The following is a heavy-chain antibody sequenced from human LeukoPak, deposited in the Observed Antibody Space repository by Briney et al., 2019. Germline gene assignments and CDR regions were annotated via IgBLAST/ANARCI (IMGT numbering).Heavy chain of an antibody. J-gene: IGHJ2*01. CDR1: GFTVSTNY. CDR3: ARVGDHYHWYFDL. Sequence: GGSLRLSCAASGFTVSTNYMSWVRQAPGKGLEWVSIIYSGGGTYYADSVKGRFTVSRDNSKNTLYLQMNSLRAEDTAVYYCARVGDHYHWYFDLWGRGTLVTVSS. CDR2: IYSGGGT. V-gene: IGHV3-53*01. D-gene: IGHD3-10*01.